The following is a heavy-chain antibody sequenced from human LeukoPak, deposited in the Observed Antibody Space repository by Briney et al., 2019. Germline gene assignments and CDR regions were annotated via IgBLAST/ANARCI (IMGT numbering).Heavy chain of an antibody. D-gene: IGHD6-6*01. J-gene: IGHJ6*03. CDR3: ARAYSSSSGYYYYYMDV. CDR2: MNPNSGNT. Sequence: ASVKVSCTASGYTFTSYDINWVRQATGQGLEWMGWMNPNSGNTGYAQKFQGRVTITRDTSISTAYMELSSLRSEDTAVYYCARAYSSSSGYYYYYMDVWGKGTTVTVSS. V-gene: IGHV1-8*03. CDR1: GYTFTSYD.